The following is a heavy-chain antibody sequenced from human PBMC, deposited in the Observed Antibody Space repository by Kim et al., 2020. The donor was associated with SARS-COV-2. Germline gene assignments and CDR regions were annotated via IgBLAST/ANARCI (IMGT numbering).Heavy chain of an antibody. J-gene: IGHJ5*02. CDR1: GFTFNIYA. CDR2: ISFDGSNK. Sequence: GGSLRLSCAASGFTFNIYAISWVRQAPGKGLEWVAVISFDGSNKYYADSVKGRFTISRDNSKNTVYLQMDSLRAEDTAVYYCARGVGGNYLNWFDPWGRGTLVTVSS. V-gene: IGHV3-30-3*01. CDR3: ARGVGGNYLNWFDP. D-gene: IGHD3-16*01.